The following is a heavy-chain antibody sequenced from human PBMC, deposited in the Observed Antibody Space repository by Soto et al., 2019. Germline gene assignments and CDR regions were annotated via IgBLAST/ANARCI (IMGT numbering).Heavy chain of an antibody. CDR3: ARDLTIGGFFDP. D-gene: IGHD3-10*01. CDR1: GGSVSSGSYY. CDR2: IYYTGRT. V-gene: IGHV4-61*01. Sequence: SETLSLTCTVSGGSVSSGSYYWSWIRQHPGRGLEWIGYIYYTGRTNCNPSLKSRVTMSVDTSKNQFSLRLTSVTAADTAVYYCARDLTIGGFFDPWGQGTLVTVSS. J-gene: IGHJ5*02.